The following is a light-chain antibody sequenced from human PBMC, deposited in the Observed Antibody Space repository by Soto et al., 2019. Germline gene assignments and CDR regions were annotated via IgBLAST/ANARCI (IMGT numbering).Light chain of an antibody. CDR1: SSNIGAGYE. J-gene: IGLJ1*01. V-gene: IGLV1-40*01. Sequence: QSVLTQPPSVSEAPGQRVTISCTGSSSNIGAGYEAHWYQQVPGTAPKLLIYENNNRPSGVPDRFSGSKSGTSASLAITWLQGEDEAEYYCQSYDSSLSGYVFGAGTKVTVL. CDR3: QSYDSSLSGYV. CDR2: ENN.